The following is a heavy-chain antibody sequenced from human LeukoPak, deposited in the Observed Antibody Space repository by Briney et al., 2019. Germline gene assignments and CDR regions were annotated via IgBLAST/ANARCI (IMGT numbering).Heavy chain of an antibody. V-gene: IGHV4-34*01. D-gene: IGHD2-15*01. Sequence: SETQSLTCAVYGGSFSGYYWSWIRQPPGKGLEWIGEINHSGSTNYNPSLKSRVTISVDTSKNQFSLKLSSVTAADTAVYYCARRGSWAYYYWGQGTLVTASS. CDR3: ARRGSWAYYY. CDR2: INHSGST. CDR1: GGSFSGYY. J-gene: IGHJ4*02.